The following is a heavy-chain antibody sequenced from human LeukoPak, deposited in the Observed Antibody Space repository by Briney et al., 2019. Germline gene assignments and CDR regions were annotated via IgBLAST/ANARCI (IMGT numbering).Heavy chain of an antibody. Sequence: PGGSLRLSCAASGFTFDDYAMHWVRQAPGKGLEWVSGISWNSGSIGYADSVKGRFTISRDNAKNSLYLQMNSLRAEDTALYYCAKGSDYDYYYYMDVWGKGTTVTISS. V-gene: IGHV3-9*01. J-gene: IGHJ6*03. CDR2: ISWNSGSI. CDR1: GFTFDDYA. CDR3: AKGSDYDYYYYMDV.